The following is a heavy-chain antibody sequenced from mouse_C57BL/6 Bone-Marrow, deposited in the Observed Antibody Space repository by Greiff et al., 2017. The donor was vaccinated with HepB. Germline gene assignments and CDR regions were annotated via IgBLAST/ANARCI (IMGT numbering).Heavy chain of an antibody. CDR2: IRNKANGYTT. D-gene: IGHD2-1*01. CDR3: ARSLYGNYNYYAMDY. CDR1: GFTFTDYY. J-gene: IGHJ4*01. Sequence: EVQLVESGGGLVQPGGSLSLSCAASGFTFTDYYMSWVRQPPGKALEWLGFIRNKANGYTTEYSASVKGRFTISRDNSQSILYLQMNALRAEDSATYYCARSLYGNYNYYAMDYWGQGTSVTVSS. V-gene: IGHV7-3*01.